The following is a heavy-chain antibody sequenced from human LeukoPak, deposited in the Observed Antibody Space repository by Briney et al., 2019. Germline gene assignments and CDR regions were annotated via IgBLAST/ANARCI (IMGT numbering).Heavy chain of an antibody. CDR3: TKRARMGIAAAGDGFHI. V-gene: IGHV3-9*01. CDR2: ISWDSAAI. J-gene: IGHJ3*02. Sequence: SLRLSCAASGFRFDDYAMHWVRQAPGKGLEWVSGISWDSAAIGYADSVRGRFTLSRDTAKNSLFLQMSSLRVEDTALYYCTKRARMGIAAAGDGFHIWGQGTMVTVSS. CDR1: GFRFDDYA. D-gene: IGHD6-13*01.